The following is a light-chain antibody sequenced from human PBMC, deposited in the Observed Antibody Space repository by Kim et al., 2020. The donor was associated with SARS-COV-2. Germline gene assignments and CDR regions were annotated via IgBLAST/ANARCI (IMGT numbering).Light chain of an antibody. Sequence: GQRVTISCSGSSSNLGSNYVYWYQQLPGTAPKLLIYRNNQRPSGVPDRFSGSKSGTSASLAISGLRSEDEADYYCAAWDDSLSAVVFGGGTQLTVL. V-gene: IGLV1-47*01. CDR2: RNN. CDR3: AAWDDSLSAVV. J-gene: IGLJ2*01. CDR1: SSNLGSNY.